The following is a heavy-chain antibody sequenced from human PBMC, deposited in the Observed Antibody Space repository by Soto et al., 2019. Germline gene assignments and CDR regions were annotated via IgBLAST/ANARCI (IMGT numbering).Heavy chain of an antibody. CDR2: IIPIFGTA. D-gene: IGHD3-3*01. CDR1: GGTFSSYA. J-gene: IGHJ6*02. CDR3: ANRGKIYGVGLDV. V-gene: IGHV1-69*06. Sequence: ASVKVSCKASGGTFSSYAISWVRQAPGQGLGWMGGIIPIFGTANYAQKFQGRVTITADNSKNTLYLQMNSLTAEDTATYYCANRGKIYGVGLDVWGQGTTVTVSS.